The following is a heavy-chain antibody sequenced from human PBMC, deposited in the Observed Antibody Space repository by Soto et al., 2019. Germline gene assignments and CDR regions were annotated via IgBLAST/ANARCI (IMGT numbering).Heavy chain of an antibody. CDR1: GFTFSTYA. J-gene: IGHJ4*02. D-gene: IGHD1-26*01. CDR3: AKTGPGGLIVGAMNY. V-gene: IGHV3-23*01. Sequence: PGGSLRLSCAASGFTFSTYAMSWVRQAPGKGLEWVSVISGSGGSTYYAASVKGRFTISRDNSKNTLYLQMNSLRAEDTAVYYCAKTGPGGLIVGAMNYWGQATLVTVSS. CDR2: ISGSGGST.